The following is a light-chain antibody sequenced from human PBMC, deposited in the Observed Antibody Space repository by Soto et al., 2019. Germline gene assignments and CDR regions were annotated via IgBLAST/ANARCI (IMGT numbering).Light chain of an antibody. J-gene: IGKJ5*01. V-gene: IGKV4-1*01. CDR2: WAS. CDR3: QQYDSTRII. Sequence: DIVMTQSPDSLAVSLGERATINCKSSPSVLYSSKNKNYLAWFQQKPGQAPKLLIYWASTRQSGVPDRFSRSESGTDFTLTISSYQAEHVAVYYCQQYDSTRIIFGPGTRLEIK. CDR1: PSVLYSSKNKNY.